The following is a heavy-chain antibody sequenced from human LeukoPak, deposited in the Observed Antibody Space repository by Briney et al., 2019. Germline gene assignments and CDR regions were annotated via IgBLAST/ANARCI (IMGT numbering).Heavy chain of an antibody. J-gene: IGHJ4*02. CDR1: GFTFSRYW. Sequence: GGSLRLSCAASGFTFSRYWMSWVRQAPGKGLEWVAIIKQDGSEKYYVDSVKGRFTISRDNAKNSLFLQMNNLRAEDTAVYYCATHSGWRFDYWGQGTLVTVSS. D-gene: IGHD6-19*01. V-gene: IGHV3-7*03. CDR2: IKQDGSEK. CDR3: ATHSGWRFDY.